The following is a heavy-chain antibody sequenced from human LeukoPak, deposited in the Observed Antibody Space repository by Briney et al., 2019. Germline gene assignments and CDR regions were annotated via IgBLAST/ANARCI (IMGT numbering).Heavy chain of an antibody. CDR3: AKDLEAVYMDV. J-gene: IGHJ6*03. V-gene: IGHV3-11*01. Sequence: GGSLRLSCAASGFTFSDYYMSWIRQAPGKGLEWVSYISSSGSTIYYADSVKGRFTISRDNAKNSLYLQMNSLRAEDTAVYYCAKDLEAVYMDVWGKGTTVTVSS. CDR1: GFTFSDYY. D-gene: IGHD5-24*01. CDR2: ISSSGSTI.